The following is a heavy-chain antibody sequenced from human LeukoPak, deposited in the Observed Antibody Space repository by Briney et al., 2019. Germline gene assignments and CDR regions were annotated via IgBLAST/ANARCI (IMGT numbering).Heavy chain of an antibody. CDR1: GFTFSIHG. CDR3: ARVGRGLYSMDV. V-gene: IGHV3-48*02. J-gene: IGHJ6*02. D-gene: IGHD3-10*01. Sequence: QRAGSLRLSCAASGFTFSIHGMNWVRQTPGKGLEWVSYIINSGGTIYYADSVQGRFTISRDNAKNSLYLQMNSLRDEDTAVYYCARVGRGLYSMDVWGQGTTVTVSS. CDR2: IINSGGTI.